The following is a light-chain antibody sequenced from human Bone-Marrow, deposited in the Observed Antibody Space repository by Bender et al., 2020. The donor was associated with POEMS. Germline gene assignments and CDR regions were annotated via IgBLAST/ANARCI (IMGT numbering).Light chain of an antibody. CDR3: FAYTTSGTHV. CDR2: DVH. CDR1: SSDVGSYNL. J-gene: IGLJ1*01. Sequence: QSALTQPASVSGSPGQSITISCTGTSSDVGSYNLVSWYQQHPGKAPQLIYDVHNRPSGVSNRFSAAKSGVTASLTISGLQAEDEADYYCFAYTTSGTHVFGTGTKVTVL. V-gene: IGLV2-14*02.